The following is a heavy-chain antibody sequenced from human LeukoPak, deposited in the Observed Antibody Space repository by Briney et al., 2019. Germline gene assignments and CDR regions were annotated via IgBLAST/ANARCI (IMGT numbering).Heavy chain of an antibody. CDR3: ARRADCSSTSCYKAGWFDP. CDR2: ISAYNGNT. V-gene: IGHV1-18*01. Sequence: ASVKVSSKASGYTFTSYGISWGRQATGQGLEWRGWISAYNGNTNYAQKLQGRVTMTTDTSTSTAYMELRGLRSDDTAVYYCARRADCSSTSCYKAGWFDPWGQGTLVTVSS. D-gene: IGHD2-2*02. CDR1: GYTFTSYG. J-gene: IGHJ5*02.